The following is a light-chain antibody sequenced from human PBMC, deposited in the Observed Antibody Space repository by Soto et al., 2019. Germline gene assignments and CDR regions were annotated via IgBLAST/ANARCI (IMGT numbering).Light chain of an antibody. CDR2: EVT. CDR1: ASDIGRYNY. J-gene: IGLJ3*02. Sequence: QSALTQPPSASGSPGQSVTISCIGTASDIGRYNYVSWYQHHPGKAPKLIIYEVTKRPSGVPDRFSASKSGSSASLTITGLQAEDEADYYCQSYDINLSGVFGGGTKLTVL. V-gene: IGLV2-8*01. CDR3: QSYDINLSGV.